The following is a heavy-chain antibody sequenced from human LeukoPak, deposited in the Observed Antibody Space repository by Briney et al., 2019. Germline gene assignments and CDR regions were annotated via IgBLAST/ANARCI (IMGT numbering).Heavy chain of an antibody. CDR1: GYTFTTYN. CDR2: MNPNSGNT. CDR3: ARGDTWNARWDH. V-gene: IGHV1-8*01. J-gene: IGHJ4*02. Sequence: GASVKVSCKASGYTFTTYNINWVRQAPGQGLEWMGWMNPNSGNTGYAQKFQGRVTMTRDTSMSTAYIELRSLTSQDTAVYYCARGDTWNARWDHWGPGTLVAVSS. D-gene: IGHD1-1*01.